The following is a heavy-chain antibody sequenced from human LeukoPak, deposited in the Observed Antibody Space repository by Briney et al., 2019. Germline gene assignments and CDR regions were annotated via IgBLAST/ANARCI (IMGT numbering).Heavy chain of an antibody. D-gene: IGHD7-27*01. J-gene: IGHJ3*02. CDR3: ARLGVGAGDRRDAFDI. CDR1: GGSISSGRYY. CDR2: ISYSASTQYTST. Sequence: SETLSLTCSVSGGSISSGRYYWGWVRQPPGNGLEWIGSISYSASTQYTSTFYNPSLKSRVTISVDTSRNQFSLSLISLTAADTAVYYCARLGVGAGDRRDAFDIWGQGTMVTVSS. V-gene: IGHV4-39*01.